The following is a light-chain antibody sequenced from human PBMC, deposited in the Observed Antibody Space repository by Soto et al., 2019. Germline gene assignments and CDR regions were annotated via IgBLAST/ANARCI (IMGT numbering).Light chain of an antibody. V-gene: IGKV2-30*01. CDR2: KVS. CDR1: QSLVYSDGNTY. Sequence: DVVMTQSPLSLPVTLGQPASISCRSSQSLVYSDGNTYLNWFQQRPGQSPRRLLYKVSNRDPGVPDRFSGSGSGTDFTLKISRVEAADVGVYYCMQGTHWPPYTFGQGTKLEIK. CDR3: MQGTHWPPYT. J-gene: IGKJ2*01.